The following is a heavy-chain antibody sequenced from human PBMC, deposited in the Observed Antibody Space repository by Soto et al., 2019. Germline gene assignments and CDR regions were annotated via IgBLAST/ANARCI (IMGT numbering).Heavy chain of an antibody. Sequence: LRLSXAXXGXTFSSYWMNWVRQAPGXXLEWVAYIKQXXXXXXXXXXXXXXXXXXXXXXKNSLYLQMNSLRAEDTAVYFCARGYYASDYWGQGTPVNVSS. CDR2: IKQXXXXX. D-gene: IGHD3-16*01. V-gene: IGHV3-7*04. J-gene: IGHJ4*02. CDR1: GXTFSSYW. CDR3: ARGYYASDY.